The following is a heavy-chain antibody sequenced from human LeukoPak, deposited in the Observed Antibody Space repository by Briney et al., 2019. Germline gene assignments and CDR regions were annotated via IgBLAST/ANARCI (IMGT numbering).Heavy chain of an antibody. CDR3: AELGITMIGGV. CDR1: GFTFSSCS. D-gene: IGHD3-10*02. V-gene: IGHV3-48*04. CDR2: ISSSSSTI. J-gene: IGHJ6*04. Sequence: GGSLRLSCAASGFTFSSCSMNWVRQAPGKGLDGVSYISSSSSTIYYADSVKGRFTISRDNAKNPLYLQMNSLRAEDTAVYYCAELGITMIGGVWGKGTTVTISS.